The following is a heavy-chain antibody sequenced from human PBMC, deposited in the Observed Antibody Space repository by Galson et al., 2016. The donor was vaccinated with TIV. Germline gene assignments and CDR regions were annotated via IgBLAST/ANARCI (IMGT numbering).Heavy chain of an antibody. Sequence: SVKVSCKASGYTFSHYHMHWVRQVPGQGLEWMGRINPNNGGTHFAQKFQGRVTMTRDTSISTACMEMRSLTSDDTGVYYCARGRGPGYCDTTSCYGYYGLDVWGPGTTVTVAS. CDR1: GYTFSHYH. D-gene: IGHD2-2*03. V-gene: IGHV1-2*05. CDR2: INPNNGGT. CDR3: ARGRGPGYCDTTSCYGYYGLDV. J-gene: IGHJ6*02.